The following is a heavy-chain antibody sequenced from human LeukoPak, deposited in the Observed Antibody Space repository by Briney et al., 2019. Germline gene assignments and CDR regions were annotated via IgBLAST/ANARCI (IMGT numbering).Heavy chain of an antibody. D-gene: IGHD3-3*01. V-gene: IGHV3-30*18. CDR3: AKDPSIFGVVATYMDV. CDR2: ISYDGSNK. Sequence: GRSLRLSCAASGFTFSSYGMHWVRQAPGKGLEWVAVISYDGSNKYYADSVKGRFTISRDNSKNTLYLQMNSLRAEDTAVYYCAKDPSIFGVVATYMDVWGKGTTVTVSS. CDR1: GFTFSSYG. J-gene: IGHJ6*03.